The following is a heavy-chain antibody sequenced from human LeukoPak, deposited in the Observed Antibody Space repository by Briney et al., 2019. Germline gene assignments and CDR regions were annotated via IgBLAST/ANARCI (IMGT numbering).Heavy chain of an antibody. V-gene: IGHV1-8*03. J-gene: IGHJ5*02. D-gene: IGHD6-25*01. CDR3: ARGLPARYNWFDP. CDR1: GYTFTSYD. CDR2: MNPNSGNT. Sequence: GASVKVSCKASGYTFTSYDINWVRQATGQGLEWMGWMNPNSGNTGYVQKFQGRVTITRNTSISTAYMELSSLRSEDTAVYYCARGLPARYNWFDPWGQGTLVTVSS.